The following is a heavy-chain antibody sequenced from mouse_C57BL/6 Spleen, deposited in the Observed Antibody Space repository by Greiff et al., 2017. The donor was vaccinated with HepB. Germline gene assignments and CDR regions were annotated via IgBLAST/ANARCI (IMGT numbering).Heavy chain of an antibody. CDR3: ARGDYGSSFYAMDY. D-gene: IGHD1-1*01. CDR2: IDPSDSYT. V-gene: IGHV1-50*01. CDR1: GYTFTSYW. J-gene: IGHJ4*01. Sequence: QAQLQQPGAELVKPGASVKLSCKASGYTFTSYWMQWVKQRPGQGLEWIGEIDPSDSYTNYNQKFKGKATLTVDTSSSTAYMQLSSLTSEDSAVYYCARGDYGSSFYAMDYWGQGTSVTVSS.